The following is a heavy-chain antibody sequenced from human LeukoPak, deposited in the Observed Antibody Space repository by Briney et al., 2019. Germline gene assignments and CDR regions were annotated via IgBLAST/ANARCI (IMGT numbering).Heavy chain of an antibody. J-gene: IGHJ4*02. D-gene: IGHD2-8*01. CDR3: ARGDFVLMVYAILYDY. V-gene: IGHV1-46*01. CDR1: GYTFTSYY. Sequence: ASVKVSCKASGYTFTSYYMHWVRQAPGQGLEWMGIINPSGGSTSYAQKFQGRVTMTRDTSTSTVYMELSRLRSDDTAVYYCARGDFVLMVYAILYDYWGQGTLVTVSS. CDR2: INPSGGST.